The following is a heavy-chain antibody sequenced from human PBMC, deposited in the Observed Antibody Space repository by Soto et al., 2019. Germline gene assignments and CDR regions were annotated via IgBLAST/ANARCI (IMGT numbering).Heavy chain of an antibody. V-gene: IGHV1-18*01. CDR1: GYTFTTYG. D-gene: IGHD6-19*01. CDR2: INAYNGNT. CDR3: ARDPGAGTYVAY. J-gene: IGHJ4*02. Sequence: QVQLVQSGAEVKKPGASVKVSCKASGYTFTTYGISWVRQAPGQGLEWMGWINAYNGNTNYAQKLQGRVTMTTDTSTSTAYLALRSLSADDTAVYCCARDPGAGTYVAYWGQGTVVTVSS.